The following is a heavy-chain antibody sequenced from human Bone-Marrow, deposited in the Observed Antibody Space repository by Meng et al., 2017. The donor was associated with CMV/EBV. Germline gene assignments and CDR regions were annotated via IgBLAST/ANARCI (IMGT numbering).Heavy chain of an antibody. V-gene: IGHV1-46*03. CDR3: ARAPELERRSLPFAY. Sequence: VSFWAEVKKPGSHLTSSYRASGYSFTSDIIHRVRQSPGQGLEWMGIINPCGGHTMSAQMFQDRVTITRYTSTSAVYMSVSSLRSECTAVYYCARAPELERRSLPFAYWGQGTLVTVSS. D-gene: IGHD1-1*01. J-gene: IGHJ4*02. CDR2: INPCGGHT. CDR1: GYSFTSDI.